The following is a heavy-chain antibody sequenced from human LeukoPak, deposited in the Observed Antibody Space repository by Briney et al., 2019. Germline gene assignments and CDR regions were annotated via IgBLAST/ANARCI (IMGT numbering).Heavy chain of an antibody. CDR3: AKEARKSSRPDYYDSSGYEY. Sequence: GGSLRLSCAASGFTFSSYAMSWVRQAPGKGLEWVSIISGSAGSTYYADSVKGRFTISRDNSKNTLYLQMNSLRAEDTAVYYCAKEARKSSRPDYYDSSGYEYWGQGTLVTVSS. CDR1: GFTFSSYA. J-gene: IGHJ4*02. V-gene: IGHV3-23*01. D-gene: IGHD3-22*01. CDR2: ISGSAGST.